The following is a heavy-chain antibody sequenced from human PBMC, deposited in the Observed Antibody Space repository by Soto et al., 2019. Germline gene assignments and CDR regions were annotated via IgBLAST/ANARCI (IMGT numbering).Heavy chain of an antibody. D-gene: IGHD4-17*01. CDR2: INAGNGNT. Sequence: QVQLVQSGAEVKKPGASVKVSCKASGHTFTSYAMHWVRQAPGQKLEWMGWINAGNGNTKYSQKFQGRVTITRDTSASTAYMELSSLRSEDTAVYYCARDPTVTSRAFDIWGQGTMVTVSS. V-gene: IGHV1-3*01. CDR1: GHTFTSYA. CDR3: ARDPTVTSRAFDI. J-gene: IGHJ3*02.